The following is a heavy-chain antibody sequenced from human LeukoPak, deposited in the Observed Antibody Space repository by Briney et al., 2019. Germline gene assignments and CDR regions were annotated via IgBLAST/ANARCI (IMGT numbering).Heavy chain of an antibody. CDR3: ARDVGASAPDAFDI. D-gene: IGHD1-26*01. Sequence: GGSLRLSCAASGFTFDDYGMNWVRQAPGKGLEWVSSISSSSNYIYYADSVKGRFTISRDNAKNSLYLQMNSLRAEDTDVYYCARDVGASAPDAFDIWGQGTMVTVS. CDR2: ISSSSNYI. CDR1: GFTFDDYG. J-gene: IGHJ3*02. V-gene: IGHV3-21*01.